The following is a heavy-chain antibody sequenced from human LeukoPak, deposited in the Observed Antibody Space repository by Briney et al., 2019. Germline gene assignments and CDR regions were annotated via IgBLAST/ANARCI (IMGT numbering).Heavy chain of an antibody. CDR3: AKDGSSSWHPHDY. Sequence: GGSLRLSCAASGFTVSSNYMSWVRQAPGKGLEWVSVIYSGGSTYYADSVKGRFTISRDNSKNTLYLQMNSLRAEDTAVYYCAKDGSSSWHPHDYWGQGTLVTVSS. V-gene: IGHV3-53*01. CDR2: IYSGGST. D-gene: IGHD6-13*01. J-gene: IGHJ4*02. CDR1: GFTVSSNY.